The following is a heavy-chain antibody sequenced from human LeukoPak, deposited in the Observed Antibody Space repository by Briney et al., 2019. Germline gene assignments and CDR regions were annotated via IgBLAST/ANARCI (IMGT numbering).Heavy chain of an antibody. CDR1: GGSISSSSYY. V-gene: IGHV4-39*07. CDR3: ARDRRYCSSTSCYSYFDY. CDR2: IYYSGST. Sequence: SEPLSLTCPVFGGSISSSSYYWGWIRQPPGRGLEWIGSIYYSGSTYYNPSLKSRVTISVDTSKNQFSLKLSSVTAADTAVYYCARDRRYCSSTSCYSYFDYWGQGTLVTVSS. D-gene: IGHD2-2*01. J-gene: IGHJ4*02.